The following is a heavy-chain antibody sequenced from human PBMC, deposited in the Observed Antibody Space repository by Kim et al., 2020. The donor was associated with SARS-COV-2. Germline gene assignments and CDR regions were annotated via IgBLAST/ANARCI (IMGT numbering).Heavy chain of an antibody. J-gene: IGHJ5*02. Sequence: ASVKVSCKASGYTFTSYGISWVRQALGQGLEWMGWISAYNGNTNYAQKLQGRVTMTTDTSTSTAYMELRSLRSDDTAVYYCARRDAQADHSDPWGQGTLVTVSS. CDR1: GYTFTSYG. V-gene: IGHV1-18*01. CDR3: ARRDAQADHSDP. CDR2: ISAYNGNT.